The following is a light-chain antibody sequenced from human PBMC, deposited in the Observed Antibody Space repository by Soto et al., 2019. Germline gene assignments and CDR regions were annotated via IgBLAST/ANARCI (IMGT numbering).Light chain of an antibody. V-gene: IGLV1-44*01. CDR1: SSNIGSNT. CDR2: NKD. J-gene: IGLJ3*02. Sequence: QAVVTQPPSASGTPGQSVTISCSGGSSNIGSNTVNWYQQLSGAAPKLLIHNKDQRPSGVPDRFSGSKSDTSASLAISGLQSADEADYYCAAWDDSLTAVLFGGGTKLTVL. CDR3: AAWDDSLTAVL.